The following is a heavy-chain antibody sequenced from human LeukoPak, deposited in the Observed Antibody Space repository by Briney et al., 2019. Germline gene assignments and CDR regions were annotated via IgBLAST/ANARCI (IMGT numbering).Heavy chain of an antibody. CDR1: GYTFTGYY. Sequence: GASVKVSCKASGYTFTGYYMHRVRQAPGQGLEWMGWIHPNSGGTNYAQKFQGRVTMTRDTSISTAYMELSRLRSDDTAVYYCARDSAPGDTYGLLGIDSWGQGTLVTVSS. V-gene: IGHV1-2*02. CDR2: IHPNSGGT. D-gene: IGHD5-18*01. CDR3: ARDSAPGDTYGLLGIDS. J-gene: IGHJ4*02.